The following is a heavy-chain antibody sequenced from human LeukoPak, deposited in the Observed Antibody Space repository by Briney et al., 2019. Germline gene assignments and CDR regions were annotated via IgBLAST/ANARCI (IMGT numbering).Heavy chain of an antibody. CDR3: ASRNYYGSGNPDY. D-gene: IGHD3-10*01. Sequence: PGGSLRLSCAASGFTFSSYSMNWVRQAPGKGLEWVSSISSSSSYIYYADSVKGRFTISRDNAKNSLYLQMNSLRAEETAVYYCASRNYYGSGNPDYWGQGTLVTVSS. CDR2: ISSSSSYI. J-gene: IGHJ4*02. V-gene: IGHV3-21*01. CDR1: GFTFSSYS.